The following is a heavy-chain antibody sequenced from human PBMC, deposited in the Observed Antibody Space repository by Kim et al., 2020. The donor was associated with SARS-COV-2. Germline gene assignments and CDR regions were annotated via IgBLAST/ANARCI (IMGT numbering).Heavy chain of an antibody. CDR3: ARDLALNWGSPGGDY. J-gene: IGHJ4*02. V-gene: IGHV1-69*13. CDR2: IIPIFGTA. D-gene: IGHD7-27*01. Sequence: SVKVSCKASGGTFSSYAISWVRQAPGQGLEWMGGIIPIFGTANYAQKFQGRVTITADESTSTAYMELSSLRSEDTAVYYCARDLALNWGSPGGDYWGQGTLVTVSS. CDR1: GGTFSSYA.